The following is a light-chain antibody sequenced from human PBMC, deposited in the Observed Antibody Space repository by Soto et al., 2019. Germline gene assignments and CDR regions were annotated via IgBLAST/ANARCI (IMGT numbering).Light chain of an antibody. CDR1: SSDIGGYNY. V-gene: IGLV2-11*01. Sequence: QSVLTQPRSVSGTPGQSVTISCTGTSSDIGGYNYVSWYQLHPGKAPKILIHDVTKRPSGVPDRFSDSKSGNTASLTISGLQAEDEAHYFLCSYTATRYVSGTGPKVTVL. J-gene: IGLJ1*01. CDR2: DVT. CDR3: CSYTATRYV.